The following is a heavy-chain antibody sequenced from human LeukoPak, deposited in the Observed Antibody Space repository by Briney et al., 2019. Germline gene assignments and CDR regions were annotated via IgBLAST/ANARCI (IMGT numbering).Heavy chain of an antibody. CDR1: GFTFSSYG. D-gene: IGHD1-26*01. J-gene: IGHJ6*03. CDR2: IRYDGSNK. Sequence: GGSLRLSCAASGFTFSSYGMHWVRQAPGKGLEWVAFIRYDGSNKYYVGSVKGRFTISRDNSKSTLYLQMNSLRAEDTAVYYCAKGSGWEMSYYYYMDVWGKGTTVTISS. CDR3: AKGSGWEMSYYYYMDV. V-gene: IGHV3-30*02.